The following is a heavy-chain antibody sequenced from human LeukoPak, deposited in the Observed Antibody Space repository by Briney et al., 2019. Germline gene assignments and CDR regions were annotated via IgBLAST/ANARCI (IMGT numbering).Heavy chain of an antibody. CDR2: ISAYNGNT. CDR1: GYTFSSYG. Sequence: GASVKVSCKASGYTFSSYGISWVRQAPGQGLEWMGWISAYNGNTNYAQKLQGRVTMTTDTSTSTAYMELRSLRSDDTAVYYCARDRGGIVVVVAVYDAFDIWGQGTMVTVSS. CDR3: ARDRGGIVVVVAVYDAFDI. J-gene: IGHJ3*02. D-gene: IGHD2-15*01. V-gene: IGHV1-18*04.